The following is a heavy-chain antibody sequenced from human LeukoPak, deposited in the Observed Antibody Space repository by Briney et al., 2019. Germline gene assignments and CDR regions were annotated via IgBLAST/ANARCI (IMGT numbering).Heavy chain of an antibody. CDR3: ARAKPKNMVRGLIMRRESRYYFDY. CDR1: GFTFSSYS. V-gene: IGHV3-48*01. CDR2: INSSSSII. D-gene: IGHD3-10*01. Sequence: GGSLRLSCAASGFTFSSYSMNWVRQAPGKGLEWVSYINSSSSIIFYADSVKGRFTISRDNAKNSLYLQMNSLRAEDTAVYYCARAKPKNMVRGLIMRRESRYYFDYWGQGTLVTVSS. J-gene: IGHJ4*02.